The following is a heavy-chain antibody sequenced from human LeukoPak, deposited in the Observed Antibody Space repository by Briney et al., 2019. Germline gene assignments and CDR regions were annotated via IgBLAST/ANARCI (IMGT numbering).Heavy chain of an antibody. Sequence: PSETLSLTCTVSGGSISSGSYYWSWIRQPAGKGLEWIGRIYTSGSTSYNPSLESRVTISVDTSKNQFSLKLKLSSVTAADTAMYYCAREGGSGSGRGLDYWGQGTLVTVSS. D-gene: IGHD3-10*01. J-gene: IGHJ4*02. CDR1: GGSISSGSYY. CDR3: AREGGSGSGRGLDY. V-gene: IGHV4-61*02. CDR2: IYTSGST.